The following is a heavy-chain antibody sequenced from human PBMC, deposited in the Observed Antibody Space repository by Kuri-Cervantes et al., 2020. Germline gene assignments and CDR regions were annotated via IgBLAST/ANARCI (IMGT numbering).Heavy chain of an antibody. V-gene: IGHV3-30*03. J-gene: IGHJ4*02. CDR1: GFTFSIFG. CDR3: AGRQGAVRITMVRGVTRQYYFDY. Sequence: GGFLRLSCAVSGFTFSIFGMHWVRQAPGKGLEWVAVISYDGSNEYYADSVKGRFTISRDNAKNSLYLQMNSLRAEDTAVYYCAGRQGAVRITMVRGVTRQYYFDYWGQGTLVTVSS. D-gene: IGHD3-10*01. CDR2: ISYDGSNE.